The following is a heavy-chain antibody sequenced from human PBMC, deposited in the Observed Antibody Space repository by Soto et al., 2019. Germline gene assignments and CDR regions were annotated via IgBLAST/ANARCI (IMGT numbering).Heavy chain of an antibody. CDR3: ANPIPKTGTTFGF. CDR2: ISGSGDDT. CDR1: VFPFSNFA. Sequence: GGSLRLSCVASVFPFSNFAMAWVRQAPGEGLEWVSAISGSGDDTFYADSMKGRFTISRDNSKDTLYLQINSLRAEDTAVYYCANPIPKTGTTFGFWGQGTLVTVSS. J-gene: IGHJ4*02. V-gene: IGHV3-23*01. D-gene: IGHD1-1*01.